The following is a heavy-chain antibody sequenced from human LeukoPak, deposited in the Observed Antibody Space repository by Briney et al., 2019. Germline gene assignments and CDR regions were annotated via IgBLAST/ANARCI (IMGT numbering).Heavy chain of an antibody. CDR3: ARDNLETGRRRAFDI. CDR1: GFTFSSYS. V-gene: IGHV3-48*04. D-gene: IGHD1-14*01. Sequence: GGSLRLSCAASGFTFSSYSMNWVRQAPGKGLEWVSYISSSSSTIYYADSVKGRFTISRDNAKNSLYLQMNSLRAEDTAVYYCARDNLETGRRRAFDIWGQGTMVTVSS. CDR2: ISSSSSTI. J-gene: IGHJ3*02.